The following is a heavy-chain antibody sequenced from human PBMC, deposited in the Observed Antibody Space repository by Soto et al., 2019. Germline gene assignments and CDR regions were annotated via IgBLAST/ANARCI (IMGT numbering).Heavy chain of an antibody. CDR3: ARSSYGSGSYYDAFDI. CDR2: ISSSGITM. D-gene: IGHD3-10*01. CDR1: GFSFSAFY. Sequence: QVQLVESGGGLVKPGGSLRLSCAASGFSFSAFYMYYIRQAPGKGLEWFSYISSSGITMYYADSVKGRFTISRDNSNNSVYLQMNTLRADDTAVYYCARSSYGSGSYYDAFDIWGQGTMVTVSS. J-gene: IGHJ3*02. V-gene: IGHV3-11*01.